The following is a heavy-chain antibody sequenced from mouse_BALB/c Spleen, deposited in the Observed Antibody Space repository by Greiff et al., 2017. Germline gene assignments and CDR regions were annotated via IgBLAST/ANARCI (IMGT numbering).Heavy chain of an antibody. CDR2: ILPGSGST. CDR1: GYTFSSYW. D-gene: IGHD1-1*01. V-gene: IGHV1-9*01. CDR3: ARQSYYYGSRAMDY. Sequence: VQLQQSGAELMKPGASVKISCKATGYTFSSYWIEWVKQRPGHGLEWIGEILPGSGSTNYNEKFKGKATFTADTSSNTAYMQLSSLTSEDSSVYYCARQSYYYGSRAMDYWGQGTSVTVSS. J-gene: IGHJ4*01.